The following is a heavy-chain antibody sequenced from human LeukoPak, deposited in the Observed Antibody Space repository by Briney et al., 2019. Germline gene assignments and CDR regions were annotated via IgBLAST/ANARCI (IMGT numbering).Heavy chain of an antibody. CDR2: FIPIFGTA. Sequence: GASVKVSCKASGGTFTSYAISWLRQAPGQGFEWMGGFIPIFGTANYAQNFQGRVMITADESTSTAYLGLSSLRSDDTAVYYCARSPPELTYMDVWGKGTTVSVSS. CDR1: GGTFTSYA. CDR3: ARSPPELTYMDV. J-gene: IGHJ6*03. D-gene: IGHD1-7*01. V-gene: IGHV1-69*01.